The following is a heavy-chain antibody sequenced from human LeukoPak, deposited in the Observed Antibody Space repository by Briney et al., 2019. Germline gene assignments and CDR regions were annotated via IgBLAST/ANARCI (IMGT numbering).Heavy chain of an antibody. V-gene: IGHV3-23*01. CDR2: ISGSGGST. Sequence: GGSLRLSCAASGFTFSSYAMSWVRQAPGKGLEWVSAISGSGGSTYYADPVKGRFTISRDNSKNTLDLHMNNLRVEDTAVYYCAKHPSGYYYDLFDYWGQGTLVTVSS. D-gene: IGHD3-22*01. CDR1: GFTFSSYA. J-gene: IGHJ4*02. CDR3: AKHPSGYYYDLFDY.